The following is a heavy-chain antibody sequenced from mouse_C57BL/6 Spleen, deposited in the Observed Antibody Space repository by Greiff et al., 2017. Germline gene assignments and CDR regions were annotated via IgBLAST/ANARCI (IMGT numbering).Heavy chain of an antibody. J-gene: IGHJ3*01. Sequence: EVMLVESGGGLVQPKGSLKLSCAASGFSFNTYAMNWVRQAPGKGLEWVARIRSKSNNYATYYADSVKDRIISRDDSESMLYLQMNNLKTEDTAMYYCVRHAGAYWGQGTLVTVSA. CDR3: VRHAGAY. V-gene: IGHV10-1*01. CDR1: GFSFNTYA. CDR2: IRSKSNNYAT.